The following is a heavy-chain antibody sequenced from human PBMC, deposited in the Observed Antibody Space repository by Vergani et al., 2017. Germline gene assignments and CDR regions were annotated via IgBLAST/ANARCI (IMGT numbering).Heavy chain of an antibody. D-gene: IGHD6-13*01. Sequence: QLQLQESGPGLVKPSETLSLTCTVSGGSISSSSYYWGWIRQPPGKGLEWIGSIYYSGSTYYNPSLKSRVTISVDTSKNQFSLKLSSVTAADTDVYYCAIHCSSSWYRYYFDYWGQGTLVTVSS. CDR3: AIHCSSSWYRYYFDY. CDR2: IYYSGST. V-gene: IGHV4-39*01. CDR1: GGSISSSSYY. J-gene: IGHJ4*02.